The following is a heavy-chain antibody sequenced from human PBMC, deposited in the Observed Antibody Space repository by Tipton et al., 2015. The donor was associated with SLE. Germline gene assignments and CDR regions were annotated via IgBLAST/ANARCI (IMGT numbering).Heavy chain of an antibody. CDR2: IYYSGST. CDR3: ARDIAAAGGYNWFDP. Sequence: GLVKPSGTLSLTCAVSGGSISSSNWWSWVRQPPGKGLEWIGYIYYSGSTYYNPSLKSRVTISVDTSKNQFSLKLNSVTAADTAVYYCARDIAAAGGYNWFDPWGQGTLVTVSS. D-gene: IGHD6-13*01. CDR1: GGSISSSNW. V-gene: IGHV4-4*02. J-gene: IGHJ5*02.